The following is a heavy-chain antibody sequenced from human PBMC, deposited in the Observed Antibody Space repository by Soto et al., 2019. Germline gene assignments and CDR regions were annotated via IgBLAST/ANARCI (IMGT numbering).Heavy chain of an antibody. CDR2: IYHSGTI. D-gene: IGHD2-8*02. V-gene: IGHV4-4*02. J-gene: IGHJ4*02. CDR3: ASSKRPTVLVDY. Sequence: QVQLQESGPGRVKPSGTLSLTCAVSGDSITSSNWWSWVRQPPGKGLEWIGEIYHSGTINYNPSLKSRISISRDKSKNQFSLKLNSVTAADTAVYFCASSKRPTVLVDYWGQGALVTVSS. CDR1: GDSITSSNW.